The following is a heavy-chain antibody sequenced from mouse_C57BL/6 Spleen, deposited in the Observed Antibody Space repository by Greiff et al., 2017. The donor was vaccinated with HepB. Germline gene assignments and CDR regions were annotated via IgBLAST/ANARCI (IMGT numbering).Heavy chain of an antibody. Sequence: VHLVESGPGLVAPSQSLSITCTVSGFSLTSYAISWVRQPPGKGLEWLGVIWTGGGTNYNSALKSRLSISKDNSKSQVFLKMNSLQTDDTARYYCARNGGYSNYVDWYFDVWGTGTTVTVSS. V-gene: IGHV2-9-1*01. CDR1: GFSLTSYA. J-gene: IGHJ1*03. CDR3: ARNGGYSNYVDWYFDV. D-gene: IGHD2-5*01. CDR2: IWTGGGT.